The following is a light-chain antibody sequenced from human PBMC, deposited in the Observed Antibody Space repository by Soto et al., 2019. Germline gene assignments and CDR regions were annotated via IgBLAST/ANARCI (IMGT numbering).Light chain of an antibody. CDR1: SSDVGVYNY. J-gene: IGLJ1*01. V-gene: IGLV2-14*01. CDR3: SSYTSSSTL. Sequence: QSVLTQPASVSGSPGQSITISCTGTSSDVGVYNYVCWYQQHPGKAPKLMIYAVSNRPSGVSNRFSGSKSGNTASLTICGLKAEDEADYYCSSYTSSSTLFGTGTKLTVL. CDR2: AVS.